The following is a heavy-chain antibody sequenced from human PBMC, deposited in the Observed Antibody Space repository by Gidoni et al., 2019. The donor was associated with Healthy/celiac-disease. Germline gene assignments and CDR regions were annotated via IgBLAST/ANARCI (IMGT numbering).Heavy chain of an antibody. V-gene: IGHV4-34*01. CDR2: INHSVST. Sequence: QVQLQRWGAVLVTPSATLSLTCSVYGGSFAAYYCSCIRQPPGKGLEWIGEINHSVSTHYNPSLKSRVTISVDTSKNQFSLKLSSVTAADTAVYYCAREATMVTNPFDPWGQGTLVTVSS. CDR1: GGSFAAYY. J-gene: IGHJ5*02. D-gene: IGHD4-17*01. CDR3: AREATMVTNPFDP.